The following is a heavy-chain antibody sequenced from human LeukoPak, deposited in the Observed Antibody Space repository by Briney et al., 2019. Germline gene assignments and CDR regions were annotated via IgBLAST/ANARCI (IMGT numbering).Heavy chain of an antibody. D-gene: IGHD2-2*01. CDR3: ARDIGYCSSTSCYSWDY. V-gene: IGHV1-18*01. Sequence: ASVKVSCKAPGYTFTSYGISWVRQAPGQGLEWMGWISAYNGNTNYAQKLQGRVTMATDTSTSTAYMELRSLRSDDTAVYYCARDIGYCSSTSCYSWDYWGQGTLVTVSS. J-gene: IGHJ4*02. CDR2: ISAYNGNT. CDR1: GYTFTSYG.